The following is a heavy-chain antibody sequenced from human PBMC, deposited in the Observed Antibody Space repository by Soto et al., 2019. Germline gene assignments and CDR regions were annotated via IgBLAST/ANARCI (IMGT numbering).Heavy chain of an antibody. J-gene: IGHJ5*02. V-gene: IGHV4-59*12. CDR3: ARSYNTTWTSWGP. CDR1: GGSISGYY. CDR2: IHYSGTT. Sequence: SETLSLTCTVSGGSISGYYWSWIRQPPGKGLEWIGYIHYSGTTNYNSSLKSRVTMSVDTSKNHLPLKLSSVTAADTAVYYCARSYNTTWTSWGPWGQGTLVTVSS. D-gene: IGHD1-20*01.